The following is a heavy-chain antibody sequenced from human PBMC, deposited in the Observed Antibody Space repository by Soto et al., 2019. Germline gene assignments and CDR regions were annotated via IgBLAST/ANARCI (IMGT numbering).Heavy chain of an antibody. CDR1: GYSFTSYW. D-gene: IGHD6-19*01. Sequence: PGESLKISCKGSGYSFTSYWIGWVRQMPGKGLEWMGIIYPGDSDTRYSPSFQGQVTISADKSISTAYLQWSSLKASDTAMYYCAKTIAVAGSNFYYGMDVGDQGTRDTVSS. CDR3: AKTIAVAGSNFYYGMDV. CDR2: IYPGDSDT. V-gene: IGHV5-51*01. J-gene: IGHJ6*02.